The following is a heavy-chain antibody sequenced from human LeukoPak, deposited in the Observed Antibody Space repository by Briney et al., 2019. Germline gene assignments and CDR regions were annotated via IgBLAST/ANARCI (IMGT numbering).Heavy chain of an antibody. Sequence: PSETLSLTCAVYGGSFSGYYWSWLRQPPGKGLEWVGEINHSGSNNYNPSLKRRVTISVDTSKTQFSLKLSSVTAADTAVYYCARSGTMVRGVIITRKDYYYYYGMDVWGKGTTVTVSS. CDR3: ARSGTMVRGVIITRKDYYYYYGMDV. CDR2: INHSGSN. CDR1: GGSFSGYY. D-gene: IGHD3-10*01. J-gene: IGHJ6*04. V-gene: IGHV4-34*01.